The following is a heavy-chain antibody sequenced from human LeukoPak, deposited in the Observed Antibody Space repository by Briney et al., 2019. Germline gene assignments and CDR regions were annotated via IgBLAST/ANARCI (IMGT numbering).Heavy chain of an antibody. CDR1: GGSISSGGYY. J-gene: IGHJ3*02. D-gene: IGHD3-16*02. V-gene: IGHV4-61*08. Sequence: KASETLSLTCTVSGGSISSGGYYWSWIRQHPGKGLEWIGYIYYSGSTNCNPSLKSRVTISVDTSKNQFSLKLSSVTAADTAVYYCARVDYDYVWGSYRSRFDIWGQGTMVTVSS. CDR3: ARVDYDYVWGSYRSRFDI. CDR2: IYYSGST.